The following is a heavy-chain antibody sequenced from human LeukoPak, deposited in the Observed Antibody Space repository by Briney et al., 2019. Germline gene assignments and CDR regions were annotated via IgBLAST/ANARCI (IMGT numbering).Heavy chain of an antibody. J-gene: IGHJ5*02. Sequence: GGSLRLSCAASGFTFSSYSMNWVRQAPGKGLEWVSYISSSSSTIYYADSVKGRFTISRDNAKNSLYLQMNSLRAEDTALYHCARDIDYDSSGYYYKWFDPWGQGTLVTVSS. CDR3: ARDIDYDSSGYYYKWFDP. D-gene: IGHD3-22*01. CDR2: ISSSSSTI. CDR1: GFTFSSYS. V-gene: IGHV3-48*04.